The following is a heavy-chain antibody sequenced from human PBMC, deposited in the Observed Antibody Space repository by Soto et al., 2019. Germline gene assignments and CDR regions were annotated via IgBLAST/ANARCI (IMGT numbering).Heavy chain of an antibody. CDR1: GLSFSDYY. J-gene: IGHJ6*02. D-gene: IGHD2-21*02. CDR2: ISSSGDII. V-gene: IGHV3-11*01. CDR3: AKTDYYYGMDV. Sequence: PGGSLRLSCAASGLSFSDYYMNWIRQAPGKGLEWVSYISSSGDIIYYADSVKGRFTISRDNAKNSLYPQMNSLRAEDTAIYYCAKTDYYYGMDVWGQGTTVTVSS.